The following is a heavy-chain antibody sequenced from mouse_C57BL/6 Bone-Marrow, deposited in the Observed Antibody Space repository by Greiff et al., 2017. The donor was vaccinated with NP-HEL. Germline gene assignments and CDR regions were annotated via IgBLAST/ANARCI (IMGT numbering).Heavy chain of an antibody. CDR2: INPNNGGT. CDR1: GYTFTDYY. CDR3: ARDYDYGLGYFDY. V-gene: IGHV1-26*01. D-gene: IGHD2-4*01. J-gene: IGHJ2*01. Sequence: EVQLQQSGPELVKPGASVKISCKASGYTFTDYYMNWVKQSHGKSLEWIGDINPNNGGTSYNQKFKGKATLTVDKSSSTAYMELRSLTSEDSAVYYCARDYDYGLGYFDYWGQGTTLTVSS.